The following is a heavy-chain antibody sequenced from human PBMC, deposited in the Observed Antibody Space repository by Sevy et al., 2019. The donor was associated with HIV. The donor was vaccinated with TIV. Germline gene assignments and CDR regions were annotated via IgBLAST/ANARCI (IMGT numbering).Heavy chain of an antibody. CDR3: ARGAAAGTFDY. D-gene: IGHD6-13*01. Sequence: GWSVRLSCAASGFTFSSYWMHWVRQAPGKGLVWVSRVNSDGSSTSYADSVKGRFTISRDNAKNTLYLQMNSLRAEDTAVYYCARGAAAGTFDYWGQGTLVTVSS. V-gene: IGHV3-74*01. CDR2: VNSDGSST. CDR1: GFTFSSYW. J-gene: IGHJ4*02.